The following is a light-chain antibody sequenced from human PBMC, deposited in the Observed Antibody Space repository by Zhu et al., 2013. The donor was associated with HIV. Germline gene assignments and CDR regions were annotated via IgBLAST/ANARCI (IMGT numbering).Light chain of an antibody. CDR1: QSVSSSY. Sequence: EIVLTQSPGTLSLSPGERATLSCRASQSVSSSYLAWYQQKPGQAPRLLIYGASSRATGIPDRFSGSGSGTDFTLTISGLEPEDFGMYFCQRFGSSVTWTFGQGTKLEIK. CDR2: GAS. V-gene: IGKV3-20*01. J-gene: IGKJ1*01. CDR3: QRFGSSVTWT.